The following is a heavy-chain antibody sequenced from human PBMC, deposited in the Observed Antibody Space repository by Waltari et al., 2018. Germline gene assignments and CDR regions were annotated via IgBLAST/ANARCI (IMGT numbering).Heavy chain of an antibody. CDR2: IYYSEIT. J-gene: IGHJ4*02. CDR1: GGSISSSSYY. Sequence: QLQLQESGPGLVKPSETLSLTCTVSGGSISSSSYYWGWIRQSPGKGLEWIGSIYYSEITYYNPALKSRVTITVDTSKNQCSLKLSSVTAADTAVYYCARQSSSSWYEWGYWGQGTLVTVSS. V-gene: IGHV4-39*01. D-gene: IGHD6-13*01. CDR3: ARQSSSSWYEWGY.